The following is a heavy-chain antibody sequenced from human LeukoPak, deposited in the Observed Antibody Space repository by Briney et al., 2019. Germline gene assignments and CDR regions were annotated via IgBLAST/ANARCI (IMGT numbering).Heavy chain of an antibody. V-gene: IGHV3-23*01. CDR1: GFTFSSFA. J-gene: IGHJ6*02. Sequence: GGSLRLSCAASGFTFSSFAMSWVRQAPGEGLEWVSALDGGGGDTYYADSVKGRFTISRDNPRSTLNLQMNSLRAEDTAVYYCAKYYYGSGNSYAMDVWGQGTTVTVSS. CDR2: LDGGGGDT. D-gene: IGHD3-10*01. CDR3: AKYYYGSGNSYAMDV.